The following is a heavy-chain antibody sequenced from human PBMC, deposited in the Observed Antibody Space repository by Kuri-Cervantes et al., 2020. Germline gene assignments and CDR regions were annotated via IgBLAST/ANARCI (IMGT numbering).Heavy chain of an antibody. CDR1: GGSFSGYC. J-gene: IGHJ6*03. Sequence: GSLRLSCAVYGGSFSGYCWSWIRQPPGKGLEWIGEINHSGSTNYNPSLKSRVTISVDTSKNQFSLKLSSVTAADTAVYYCARSSFEPWSGYFSFDYYYYMDVWGKGTTVTVSS. CDR2: INHSGST. D-gene: IGHD3-3*01. CDR3: ARSSFEPWSGYFSFDYYYYMDV. V-gene: IGHV4-34*01.